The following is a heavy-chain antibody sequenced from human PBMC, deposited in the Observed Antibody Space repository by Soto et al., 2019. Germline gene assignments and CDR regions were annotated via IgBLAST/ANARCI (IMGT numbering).Heavy chain of an antibody. J-gene: IGHJ3*02. Sequence: SVKVSCKASGGTFSSYAISWVRHAPGQGLEWMGGIIPIFGTANYAQKFQGRVTITADESTSTAYMELSSLRAEDTAVYYCARSVEIWSGYYPDAFDIWGQGTMVTVSS. CDR3: ARSVEIWSGYYPDAFDI. V-gene: IGHV1-69*13. D-gene: IGHD3-3*01. CDR2: IIPIFGTA. CDR1: GGTFSSYA.